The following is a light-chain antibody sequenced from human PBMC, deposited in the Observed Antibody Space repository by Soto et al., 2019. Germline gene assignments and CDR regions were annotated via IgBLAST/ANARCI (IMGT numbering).Light chain of an antibody. J-gene: IGLJ2*01. V-gene: IGLV2-14*01. CDR3: SSYTSSSTLEV. CDR1: SSDVGGYNY. CDR2: EVS. Sequence: SALTQPASVSGSPGQSITISCTGTSSDVGGYNYVSWYQQHPGKAPKLMIYEVSNRPSGVSNRFSGSKSGNTASLTISGLQAEDEADYYCSSYTSSSTLEVFGGGTKVTVL.